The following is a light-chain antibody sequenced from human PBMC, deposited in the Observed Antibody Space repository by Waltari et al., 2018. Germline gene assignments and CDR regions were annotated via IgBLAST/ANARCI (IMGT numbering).Light chain of an antibody. CDR1: KLGDKY. CDR3: QAWDSSTEVV. J-gene: IGLJ2*01. CDR2: QDS. Sequence: SYELTPPPSVSVSPGQTASITCSGDKLGDKYACWYQQKPGQSPVLGIYQDSKRPSGIPELFSGSNSGNTATLTISGTQAMDEADYYCQAWDSSTEVVFGGGTKLTVL. V-gene: IGLV3-1*01.